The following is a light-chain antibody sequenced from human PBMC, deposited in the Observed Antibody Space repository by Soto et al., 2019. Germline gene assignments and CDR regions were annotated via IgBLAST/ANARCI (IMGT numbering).Light chain of an antibody. CDR1: QGIRNF. Sequence: DIQMTQSPTSLSASVGDRVTITCRASQGIRNFVAWYQQKPGKAPKLLIYAASTLQSGVTSRLSGSGSGTDFNLTINSRQPEDVATYSCQKYRSVPVFSTGPKVEIK. J-gene: IGKJ3*01. CDR3: QKYRSVPV. V-gene: IGKV1-27*01. CDR2: AAS.